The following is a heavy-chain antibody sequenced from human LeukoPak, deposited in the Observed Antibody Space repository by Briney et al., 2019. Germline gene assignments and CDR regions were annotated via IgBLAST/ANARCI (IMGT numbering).Heavy chain of an antibody. D-gene: IGHD5-18*01. Sequence: GGSLRLSCAASAFTFSSYGMHWVRQAPGKGLEWVAYIQYDRTNEQYAHSVKGRFTISRDNAKNTLYLQMNSLRAEDTAVYYCARDVVDTAILDYWGQGTLVTVSS. CDR3: ARDVVDTAILDY. CDR1: AFTFSSYG. CDR2: IQYDRTNE. J-gene: IGHJ4*02. V-gene: IGHV3-30*02.